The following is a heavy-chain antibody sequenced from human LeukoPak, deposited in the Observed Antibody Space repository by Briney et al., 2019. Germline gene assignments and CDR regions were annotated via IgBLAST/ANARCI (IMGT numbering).Heavy chain of an antibody. CDR3: ARYREGIVVAGRLDY. CDR2: ISYDGSNK. CDR1: GFTFSSYA. Sequence: PGRSLRLSCGASGFTFSSYAMHGVRQAPGKGLEWVAVISYDGSNKYYADSVKGRFTISRDNSKNTLYLQMNSLRAEDTAVYSGARYREGIVVAGRLDYWGQGTLVTVSS. D-gene: IGHD6-19*01. J-gene: IGHJ4*02. V-gene: IGHV3-30-3*01.